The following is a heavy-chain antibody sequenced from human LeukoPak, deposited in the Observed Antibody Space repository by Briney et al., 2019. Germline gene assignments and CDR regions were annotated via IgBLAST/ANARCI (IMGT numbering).Heavy chain of an antibody. J-gene: IGHJ3*02. CDR2: LYSSGDT. CDR1: GFTVRSNY. Sequence: GGSLRLSCAVSGFTVRSNYMAWVRQAPGKGLECVSILYSSGDTYYADSVQGRFTISRDNSKNTLYLQMNSLRAEDTAVYYCARDPNYGAFDIWGQGTMVTVSS. D-gene: IGHD4-17*01. V-gene: IGHV3-53*01. CDR3: ARDPNYGAFDI.